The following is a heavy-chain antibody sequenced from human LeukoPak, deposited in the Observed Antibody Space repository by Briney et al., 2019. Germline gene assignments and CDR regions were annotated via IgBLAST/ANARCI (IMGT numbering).Heavy chain of an antibody. CDR3: AKVYVGSWYAYDH. CDR2: ISGDGGTT. D-gene: IGHD6-13*01. J-gene: IGHJ4*02. CDR1: GFTLYDYA. Sequence: GGSLRHSCTASGFTLYDYAMHWVGQAPAKGLEWVSLISGDGGTTDYADSVKGRFTISRDNRRNSLYLHMNSLRTEDTALYFCAKVYVGSWYAYDHWGQGTLVTVSS. V-gene: IGHV3-43*02.